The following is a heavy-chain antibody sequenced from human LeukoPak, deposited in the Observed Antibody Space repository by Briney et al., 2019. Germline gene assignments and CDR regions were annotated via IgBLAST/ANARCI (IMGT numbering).Heavy chain of an antibody. V-gene: IGHV1-2*02. CDR3: ARDPGYYDSSGYPVFGY. CDR1: GYTFTGYY. J-gene: IGHJ4*02. D-gene: IGHD3-22*01. Sequence: ASVKVSCKASGYTFTGYYMHWVRQAPGQGLEWMGWINPNSGGTNYAQKFQGRVTMTRDTPISTAYMELSRLRSDDTAVYYCARDPGYYDSSGYPVFGYWGQGTLVTVSS. CDR2: INPNSGGT.